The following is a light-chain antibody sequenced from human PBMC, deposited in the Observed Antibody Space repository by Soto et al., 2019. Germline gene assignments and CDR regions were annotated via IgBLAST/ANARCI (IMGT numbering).Light chain of an antibody. Sequence: QSVLTQPRSVSGSPGQSVTISCTGTNSDVGGYNYVSWYQQHPGKAPKLMIYDVSRRPSGVPDRFSGSKSGNTASLTISGFQAEDEADYYCCSYAGSYTNYVFGTGTKVTVL. CDR3: CSYAGSYTNYV. CDR1: NSDVGGYNY. J-gene: IGLJ1*01. V-gene: IGLV2-11*01. CDR2: DVS.